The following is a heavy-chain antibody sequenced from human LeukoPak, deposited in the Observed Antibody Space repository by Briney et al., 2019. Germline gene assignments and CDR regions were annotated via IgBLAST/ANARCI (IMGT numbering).Heavy chain of an antibody. CDR1: GFTFSSYS. Sequence: GGSLRLSCAASGFTFSSYSMNWVRQAPGKGLEWVSSISSSSSYIYYADSVKGRFTISSDNAKNSLYLQMNSLRAEDTAVYYCARVARLPTPRFVFDYWGQGTLVTVSS. J-gene: IGHJ4*02. D-gene: IGHD2-15*01. CDR3: ARVARLPTPRFVFDY. V-gene: IGHV3-21*01. CDR2: ISSSSSYI.